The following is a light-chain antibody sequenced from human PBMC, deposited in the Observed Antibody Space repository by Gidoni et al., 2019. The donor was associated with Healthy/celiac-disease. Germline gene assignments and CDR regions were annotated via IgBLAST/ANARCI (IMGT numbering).Light chain of an antibody. CDR2: AAS. CDR3: QKYNSVPWT. CDR1: QGISKY. Sequence: DIQMTQSPSSLSASVGDRVTITCRASQGISKYLAWYQQKPGKVPKLLIYAASTLQSGVPSRFSGSGSGTDFTLTISSLQPEDVATYYCQKYNSVPWTFXXXTKVEIK. J-gene: IGKJ1*01. V-gene: IGKV1-27*01.